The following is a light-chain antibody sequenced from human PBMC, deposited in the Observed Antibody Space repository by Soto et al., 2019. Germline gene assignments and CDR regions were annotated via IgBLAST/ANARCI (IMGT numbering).Light chain of an antibody. V-gene: IGKV3-20*01. CDR2: GAS. CDR1: XSFXSTF. Sequence: PGDRATLSCRXXXSFXSTFFAWYQQKPGQAPRLLIYGASSRATGIPDRFSGSGSGTDFTLTISRLEPEDFAVYYCQQYASSVTFGQGTKVEIK. J-gene: IGKJ1*01. CDR3: QQYASSVT.